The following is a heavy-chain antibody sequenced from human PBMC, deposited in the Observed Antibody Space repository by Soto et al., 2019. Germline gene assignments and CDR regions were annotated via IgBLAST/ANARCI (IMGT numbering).Heavy chain of an antibody. CDR1: GYTFTSYG. D-gene: IGHD1-1*01. V-gene: IGHV1-18*01. CDR2: ISAYNGNT. Sequence: ASVKVSCKASGYTFTSYGISWVRQAPGQGLEWMGWISAYNGNTNYAQKLQGRVTMTTGTSTSTAYMELRSLRSDDTAVYYCASTTGTTSTLDYWGQGTLVTGSS. J-gene: IGHJ4*02. CDR3: ASTTGTTSTLDY.